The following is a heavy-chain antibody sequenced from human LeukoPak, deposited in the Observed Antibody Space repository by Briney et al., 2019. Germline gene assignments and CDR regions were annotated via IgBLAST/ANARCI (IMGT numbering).Heavy chain of an antibody. CDR3: ARDVGSNWYERFDD. J-gene: IGHJ4*02. CDR1: GFTVSSNY. V-gene: IGHV3-66*01. D-gene: IGHD6-13*01. Sequence: PGGSLRLSCAASGFTVSSNYMSWVRQAPGKGLEWISIIYSGGSTFYADSVKGRFTISRDNSKNTLYLQMNSLRAEDTSVYYCARDVGSNWYERFDDWGQGTLVTVSS. CDR2: IYSGGST.